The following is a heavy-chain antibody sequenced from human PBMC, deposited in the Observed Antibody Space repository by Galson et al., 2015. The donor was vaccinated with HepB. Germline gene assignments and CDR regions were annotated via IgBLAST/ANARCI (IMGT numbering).Heavy chain of an antibody. V-gene: IGHV1-24*01. CDR2: FDPEDGET. Sequence: SVKVSCKVSGYTLTELSMHWVRQAPGKGLEWMGGFDPEDGETIYAQEFQGRVTMTEDTSTDTAYMELSSLRSEDTAVYYCATVTTSPWYYFDYWGQGTLVTVSS. CDR3: ATVTTSPWYYFDY. CDR1: GYTLTELS. J-gene: IGHJ4*02. D-gene: IGHD4-17*01.